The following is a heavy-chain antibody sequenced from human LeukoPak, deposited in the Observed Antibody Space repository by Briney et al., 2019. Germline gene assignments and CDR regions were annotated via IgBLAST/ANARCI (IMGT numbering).Heavy chain of an antibody. J-gene: IGHJ3*02. CDR1: GGSISSHY. Sequence: PSETLSLTCTVSGGSISSHYWSWIRQPPGKGLEWIGYIYYSGSTNYNPSLKSRVTISVDTSKNQFSLKLSSVTAADTAVYYCASSPGSYWGAFDIWGQGTMVTVSS. D-gene: IGHD1-26*01. CDR2: IYYSGST. CDR3: ASSPGSYWGAFDI. V-gene: IGHV4-59*11.